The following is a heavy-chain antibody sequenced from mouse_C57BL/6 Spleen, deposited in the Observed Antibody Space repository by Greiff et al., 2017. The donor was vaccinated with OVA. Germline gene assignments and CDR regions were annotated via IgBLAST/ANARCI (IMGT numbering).Heavy chain of an antibody. V-gene: IGHV3-6*01. CDR3: ARDQGYYDYDVNY. D-gene: IGHD2-4*01. J-gene: IGHJ2*01. Sequence: ESGPGLVKPSQSLSLTCSVTGYSITSGYYWNWIRQFPGNKLEWMGYISYDGSNNYNPSLKNRISITRDTSKNQFFLKLNSVTTEDTATYYCARDQGYYDYDVNYWGQGTTLTVSS. CDR2: ISYDGSN. CDR1: GYSITSGYY.